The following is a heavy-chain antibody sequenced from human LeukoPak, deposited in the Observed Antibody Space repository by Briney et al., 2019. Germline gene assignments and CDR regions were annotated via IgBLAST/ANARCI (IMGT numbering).Heavy chain of an antibody. CDR1: TFXXXX. D-gene: IGHD6-6*01. Sequence: TFXXXXIGWVRQAPGQGLEWMGRIIPILGIANYAQKFQGRVTITSDKSTSTAYMELSSLRSEDTAVYYCARVGIAARTPFDYWGQGTLVTVSS. V-gene: IGHV1-69*04. J-gene: IGHJ4*02. CDR2: IIPILGIA. CDR3: ARVGIAARTPFDY.